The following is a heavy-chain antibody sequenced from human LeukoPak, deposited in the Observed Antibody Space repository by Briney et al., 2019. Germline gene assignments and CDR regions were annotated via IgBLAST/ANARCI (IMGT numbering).Heavy chain of an antibody. D-gene: IGHD6-6*01. V-gene: IGHV3-30*02. CDR3: ARDGVSSSPDFDY. CDR2: IRYDGSNK. Sequence: PGGSLRLSCAASGFTFSSYGMHWVRQAPGKGLEWVAFIRYDGSNKYYADSVKGRFTISRDNSKNTLYLQMNNLRVEDTAIYYCARDGVSSSPDFDYWGQGTLVTVS. CDR1: GFTFSSYG. J-gene: IGHJ4*02.